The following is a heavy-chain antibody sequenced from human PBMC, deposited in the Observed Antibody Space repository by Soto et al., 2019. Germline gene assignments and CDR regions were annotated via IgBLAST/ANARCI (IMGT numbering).Heavy chain of an antibody. CDR3: AKGSGYSSSIHLDS. J-gene: IGHJ5*01. D-gene: IGHD6-13*01. CDR1: GFTFSMYA. Sequence: PGRSLRLSCAASGFTFSMYAMSWVRQAPGKGLEWVSAISGSGGSTYYADSVKGRFTISRDNAKNSLYLHMNSLRAEDTALYYCAKGSGYSSSIHLDSWGQGPMVIV. V-gene: IGHV3-23*01. CDR2: ISGSGGST.